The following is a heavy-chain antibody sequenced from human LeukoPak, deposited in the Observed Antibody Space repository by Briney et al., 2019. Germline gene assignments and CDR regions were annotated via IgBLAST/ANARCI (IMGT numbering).Heavy chain of an antibody. J-gene: IGHJ1*01. CDR2: INHSGST. Sequence: SETLSLTCAVLGGSFSGYYWSWIRQPPGKGLEWIGEINHSGSTNYNPSLKSRVTISVDTSKNQFSLKLSSVTAADTAVYYCARISYSRIRGLQHWGQGTLVTVSS. D-gene: IGHD6-13*01. CDR3: ARISYSRIRGLQH. V-gene: IGHV4-34*01. CDR1: GGSFSGYY.